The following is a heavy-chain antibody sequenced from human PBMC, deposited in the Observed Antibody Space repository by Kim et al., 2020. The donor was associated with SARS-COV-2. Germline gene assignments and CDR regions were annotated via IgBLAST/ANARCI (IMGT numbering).Heavy chain of an antibody. Sequence: GGSLRLSCAASGFTFSSYGMHWVRQAPGKGLEWVAVIWYDGSNKYYADSVKGRFTISRDNSKNTLYLQMNSLRAEDTAVYYCAKDRGDGYIPLDYWGQGTLVTVSS. CDR1: GFTFSSYG. CDR2: IWYDGSNK. J-gene: IGHJ4*02. CDR3: AKDRGDGYIPLDY. D-gene: IGHD3-10*01. V-gene: IGHV3-33*06.